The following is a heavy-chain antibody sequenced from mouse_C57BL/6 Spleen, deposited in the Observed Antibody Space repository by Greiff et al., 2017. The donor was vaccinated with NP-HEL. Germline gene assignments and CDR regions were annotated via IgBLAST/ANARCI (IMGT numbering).Heavy chain of an antibody. Sequence: QVQLQQPGAELVRPGSSVTLSCKASGYTFTSYWMHWVKQRPIQGLEWIGNIDPSDSETHYNQKFKDKATLTVDKSSSTAYMQLSSLTSEDSAVYYCASGDYYGSSYDYFDDWGQGTTLTVSS. J-gene: IGHJ2*01. CDR2: IDPSDSET. CDR1: GYTFTSYW. D-gene: IGHD1-1*01. V-gene: IGHV1-52*01. CDR3: ASGDYYGSSYDYFDD.